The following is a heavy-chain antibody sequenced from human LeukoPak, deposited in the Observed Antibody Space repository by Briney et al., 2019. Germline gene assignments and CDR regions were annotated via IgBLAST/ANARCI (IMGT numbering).Heavy chain of an antibody. Sequence: GGSLRLSCAASGFTVSTNYMSCVRQAPGKGLEWVSIIYSGDRTDYADSLKGRFTISRDTSKNTLYLQMSSLRAEDTAVYYCARDVRKQGLWSWGQGTLVTVSS. V-gene: IGHV3-66*01. CDR2: IYSGDRT. CDR1: GFTVSTNY. CDR3: ARDVRKQGLWS. J-gene: IGHJ4*02. D-gene: IGHD3-10*01.